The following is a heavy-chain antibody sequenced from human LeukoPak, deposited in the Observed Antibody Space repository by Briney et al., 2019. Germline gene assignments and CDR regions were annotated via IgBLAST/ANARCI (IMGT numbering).Heavy chain of an antibody. D-gene: IGHD6-19*01. Sequence: SETLSLTCTVSGGSLSSSSYYWGWIRQPPGKGLEWIGSIYYSGSTYYNPSLKSRVTISVDTSKNQFSLKLSSVTAADTAVYYCARYSSGYTPFDYWGQGTLVTVSS. CDR1: GGSLSSSSYY. J-gene: IGHJ4*02. CDR2: IYYSGST. V-gene: IGHV4-39*07. CDR3: ARYSSGYTPFDY.